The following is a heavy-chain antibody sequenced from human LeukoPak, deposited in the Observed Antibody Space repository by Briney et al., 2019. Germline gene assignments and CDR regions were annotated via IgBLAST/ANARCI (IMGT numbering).Heavy chain of an antibody. V-gene: IGHV3-30*04. D-gene: IGHD6-13*01. CDR2: ISYDGSNK. CDR1: GFTLSSYA. CDR3: ATLYGSSWHNWFDP. J-gene: IGHJ5*02. Sequence: GGSLRLSCAASGFTLSSYAMHWVRQAPGKGLEWVAVISYDGSNKYYADSVKGRFTISRDNSKNTLYLQMNSLRAEDTAVYYCATLYGSSWHNWFDPWGQGTLVTVSS.